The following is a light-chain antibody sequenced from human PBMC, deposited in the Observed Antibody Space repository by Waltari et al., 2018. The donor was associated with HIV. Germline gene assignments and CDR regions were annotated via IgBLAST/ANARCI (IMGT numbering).Light chain of an antibody. CDR1: SGHSHNI. J-gene: IGLJ2*01. CDR2: LDGSGTY. Sequence: QPAVTQSSSASASLGSSVKLTCTLTSGHSHNIIAWHQQQPGKAPRFLMKLDGSGTYNKGSGVPDRFSGSSSVAARYLTISKLQSEDEADYYCETWDKNSRVFGGGTKLTVL. V-gene: IGLV4-60*03. CDR3: ETWDKNSRV.